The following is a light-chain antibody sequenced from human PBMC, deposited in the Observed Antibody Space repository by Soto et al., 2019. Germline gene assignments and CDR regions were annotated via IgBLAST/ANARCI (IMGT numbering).Light chain of an antibody. Sequence: DIQMTQSPSTLSASVGDRVTITCRASQTINTYLAWYQQKPGKAPNLLIYRASILESGVPSRFSGSGSGTEFTLTINSLQPDDFATYYCQHYNDYSYTFGQGTQMEIK. CDR1: QTINTY. CDR3: QHYNDYSYT. J-gene: IGKJ2*01. CDR2: RAS. V-gene: IGKV1-5*03.